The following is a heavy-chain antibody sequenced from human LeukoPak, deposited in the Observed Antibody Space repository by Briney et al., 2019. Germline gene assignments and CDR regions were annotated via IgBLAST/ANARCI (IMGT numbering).Heavy chain of an antibody. CDR1: GGFISNYY. CDR2: IYTSGST. Sequence: SETLSLTCTVSGGFISNYYWSWIRQPAGKGLEWIGRIYTSGSTNYNSSLKSRVTISVDTSKNQFSLKLSSVTAADTAVYYCARHQWEDYYDSSMDYWGQGTLVTVSS. CDR3: ARHQWEDYYDSSMDY. J-gene: IGHJ4*02. V-gene: IGHV4-4*07. D-gene: IGHD3-22*01.